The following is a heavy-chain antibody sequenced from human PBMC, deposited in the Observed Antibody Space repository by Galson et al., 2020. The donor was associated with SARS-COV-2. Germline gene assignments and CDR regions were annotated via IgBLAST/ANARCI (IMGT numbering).Heavy chain of an antibody. CDR1: GGSINSGDYY. V-gene: IGHV4-30-4*01. J-gene: IGHJ6*02. D-gene: IGHD4-17*01. CDR2: IHHSGST. Sequence: SETLSLTCTVSGGSINSGDYYWSWIRQPPGKGLEWIGYIHHSGSTYDNPSLKSRVTISLDTSKNHFSLKLTSVTAADTAMYFCAREYFGEVPYKNFGIAVWGQGTTVTVSS. CDR3: AREYFGEVPYKNFGIAV.